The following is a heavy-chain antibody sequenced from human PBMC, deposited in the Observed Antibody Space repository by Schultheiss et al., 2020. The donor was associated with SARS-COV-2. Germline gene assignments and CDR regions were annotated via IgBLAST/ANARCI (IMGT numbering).Heavy chain of an antibody. Sequence: GGSLRLSCAASGFTFRNYAMSWVRQAPGKGLEWVSAIYGSGGRTFYADSVEGRFTISRDNSKNRLYLQMNSLRADDTAVYYCATHEGDGSGTSFYYFDNWGQGTLVTVSS. CDR2: IYGSGGRT. CDR3: ATHEGDGSGTSFYYFDN. D-gene: IGHD3-10*01. CDR1: GFTFRNYA. V-gene: IGHV3-23*01. J-gene: IGHJ4*02.